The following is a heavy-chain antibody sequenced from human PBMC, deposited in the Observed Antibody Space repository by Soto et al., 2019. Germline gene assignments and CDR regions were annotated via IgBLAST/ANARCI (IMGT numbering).Heavy chain of an antibody. V-gene: IGHV3-53*04. CDR1: GFTVSSNY. CDR2: IYSGGST. J-gene: IGHJ5*02. CDR3: AREVGHGWFDP. Sequence: EVPLVESGGGLVQPGGSLRLSCAASGFTVSSNYMSWVRQAPGKGLEWVSVIYSGGSTYYADSVKGRFTISRHNSKNALYLQMNSLRAEDTAVYYCAREVGHGWFDPWGQGTLVTVSS.